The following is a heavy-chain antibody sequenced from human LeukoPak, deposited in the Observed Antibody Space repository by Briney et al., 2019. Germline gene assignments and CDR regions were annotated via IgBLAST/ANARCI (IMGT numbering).Heavy chain of an antibody. CDR2: IIPIFGTA. Sequence: ASVTVSFMASGGTFSSYAISWVRQAPGQGLEWMGVIIPIFGTANYAQKFQGRVTITADESTSTAYMELSSLRSEDTAVYYCARESRDIVVVPAAGNSYYYYGMDVWGQGTTVTVSS. CDR1: GGTFSSYA. J-gene: IGHJ6*02. V-gene: IGHV1-69*13. CDR3: ARESRDIVVVPAAGNSYYYYGMDV. D-gene: IGHD2-2*01.